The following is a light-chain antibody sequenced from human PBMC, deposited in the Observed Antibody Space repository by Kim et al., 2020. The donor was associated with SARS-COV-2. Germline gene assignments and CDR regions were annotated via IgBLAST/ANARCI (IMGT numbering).Light chain of an antibody. J-gene: IGKJ5*01. CDR3: QQYETYPIA. CDR2: DAS. Sequence: AVHLTQSPSSLSASIGDRVTVTCRAGQDINSALAWYQQRPGRSPTFLLYDASTLQGGVPSRFSGRGSGSHFPLTIDNLQPEDFGTYFCQQYETYPIAFGQVTRLEIK. V-gene: IGKV1-13*02. CDR1: QDINSA.